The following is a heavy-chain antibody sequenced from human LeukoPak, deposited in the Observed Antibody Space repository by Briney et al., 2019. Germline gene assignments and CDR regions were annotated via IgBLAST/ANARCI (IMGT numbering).Heavy chain of an antibody. CDR2: IIPILGIA. V-gene: IGHV1-69*04. CDR3: ATPGTMVRGVIRYYFDY. Sequence: ASVTVSCKASGGTFSSYAISWVRQAPGQGLEWMGRIIPILGIANYAQKFQGRVTITADKSTSTAYMELSSLRSEDTAVYYCATPGTMVRGVIRYYFDYWGQGTLVTVSS. J-gene: IGHJ4*02. CDR1: GGTFSSYA. D-gene: IGHD3-10*01.